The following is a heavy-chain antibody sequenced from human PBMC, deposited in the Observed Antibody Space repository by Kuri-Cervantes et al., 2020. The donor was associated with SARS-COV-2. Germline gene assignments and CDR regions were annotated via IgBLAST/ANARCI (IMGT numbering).Heavy chain of an antibody. Sequence: GGSLRLSCAASGLTFSSYAMHWVRQAPGKGLEWVAVISYDGSNKYYADSVKGRFTISRDNSKNTLYLQMNSLRAEDTAVYYCARAGITGTTFYFDYWGQGTLVTVSS. CDR2: ISYDGSNK. D-gene: IGHD1-7*01. CDR1: GLTFSSYA. V-gene: IGHV3-30-3*01. J-gene: IGHJ4*02. CDR3: ARAGITGTTFYFDY.